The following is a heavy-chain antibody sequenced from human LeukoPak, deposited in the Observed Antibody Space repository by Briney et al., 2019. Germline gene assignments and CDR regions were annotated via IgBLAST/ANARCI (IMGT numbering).Heavy chain of an antibody. Sequence: ASVKVSCKASGYTFTSYARNWVRQAPGQGLEWMGWINTNTGNPTYAQGFTGRFVFSLDASVSTAYLQISSLKAEDTAVYYCASGSYSSGWHQANDYWGQGTLVTVSS. D-gene: IGHD6-19*01. V-gene: IGHV7-4-1*02. CDR1: GYTFTSYA. CDR2: INTNTGNP. CDR3: ASGSYSSGWHQANDY. J-gene: IGHJ4*02.